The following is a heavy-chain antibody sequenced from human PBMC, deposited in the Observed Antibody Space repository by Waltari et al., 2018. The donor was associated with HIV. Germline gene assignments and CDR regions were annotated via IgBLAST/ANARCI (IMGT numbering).Heavy chain of an antibody. V-gene: IGHV4-59*01. D-gene: IGHD4-17*01. CDR2: IYYSGST. J-gene: IGHJ4*02. CDR1: GGSLGSYC. Sequence: QVQLQESGPGLVKPSETLSLTCTVPGGSLGSYCWSWIRQPPGKGLEWIGYIYYSGSTNYNPSLKSRVTISVDTSKNQFSLKLSSVTAADTAVYYCARMQVDYGDYGVDYWGQGTLVTVSS. CDR3: ARMQVDYGDYGVDY.